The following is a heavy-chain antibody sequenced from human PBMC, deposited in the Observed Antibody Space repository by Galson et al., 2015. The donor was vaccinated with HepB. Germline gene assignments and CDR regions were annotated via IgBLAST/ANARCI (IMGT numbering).Heavy chain of an antibody. V-gene: IGHV7-4-1*02. D-gene: IGHD3-22*01. J-gene: IGHJ4*02. CDR3: ASQDYYDSSGYYPTPFDY. CDR1: GYTFTSYA. Sequence: SVKVSCKASGYTFTSYAMNWVRQAPGQGLEWMGWINTNTGNPTYAQGFTGRFVISLDTSVSTAYLQISSLKAEDTAVYYCASQDYYDSSGYYPTPFDYWGQGTLVTVSS. CDR2: INTNTGNP.